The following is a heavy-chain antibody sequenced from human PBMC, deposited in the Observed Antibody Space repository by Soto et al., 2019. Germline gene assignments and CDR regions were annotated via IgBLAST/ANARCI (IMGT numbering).Heavy chain of an antibody. D-gene: IGHD6-19*01. CDR3: ARGVAGSGFDL. CDR2: TYYRSNWRH. J-gene: IGHJ4*02. V-gene: IGHV6-1*01. CDR1: GDSVSSNTAA. Sequence: SQTLSLTCAISGDSVSSNTAAWNWIRSSPSRGLEWLGRTYYRSNWRHDYAVSVKSRVTVNPDTSKNHFSLQLNSVTPDDTAVYYCARGVAGSGFDLWGQGTLVTVSS.